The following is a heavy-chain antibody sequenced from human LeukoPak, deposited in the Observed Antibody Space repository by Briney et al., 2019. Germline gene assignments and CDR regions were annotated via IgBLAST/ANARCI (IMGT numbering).Heavy chain of an antibody. CDR1: GGSISSGGYY. D-gene: IGHD3-10*01. CDR2: IYYSGST. J-gene: IGHJ6*04. CDR3: ARDAGVVRGVIGYYYYGMDV. Sequence: SETLSLTCTVSGGSISSGGYYWSWIRQHPGKGLEWIGYIYYSGSTYYNPSLKSRVTISVDTSKNQFSLKLSSVTAADTAVYYCARDAGVVRGVIGYYYYGMDVWGKGTTVTASS. V-gene: IGHV4-31*03.